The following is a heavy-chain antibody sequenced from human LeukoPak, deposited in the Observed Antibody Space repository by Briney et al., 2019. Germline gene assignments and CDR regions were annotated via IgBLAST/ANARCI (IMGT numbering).Heavy chain of an antibody. D-gene: IGHD2-2*01. V-gene: IGHV3-21*01. CDR3: ARGTTYCSSTSCRDY. CDR1: GFTFSSYS. J-gene: IGHJ4*02. Sequence: GGSLRLSCAASGFTFSSYSMNWVRQAPGKGLEWVSSISSSSSYIYYADSVKGRFTISRDNAKNSLYLQMNSLRAEDTAVYYCARGTTYCSSTSCRDYWGQGTLVTVSS. CDR2: ISSSSSYI.